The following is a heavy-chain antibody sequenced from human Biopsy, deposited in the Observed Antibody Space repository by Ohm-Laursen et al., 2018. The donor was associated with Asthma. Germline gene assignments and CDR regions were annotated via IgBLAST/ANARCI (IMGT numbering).Heavy chain of an antibody. D-gene: IGHD3-3*01. CDR1: GFTFGAYC. CDR2: IKHDGSEK. J-gene: IGHJ1*01. Sequence: GSLRLSCTASGFTFGAYCMSWVRQVPGQGLEWVANIKHDGSEKNHVDSLKGRFTISRDNTKNLLFLQMNSLRAEDTAVYYCARTFHFWSPYHAEHYQLWGQGTLATVSS. V-gene: IGHV3-7*01. CDR3: ARTFHFWSPYHAEHYQL.